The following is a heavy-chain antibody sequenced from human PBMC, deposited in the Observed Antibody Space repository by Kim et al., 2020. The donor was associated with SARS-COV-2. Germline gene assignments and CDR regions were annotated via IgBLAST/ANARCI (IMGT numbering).Heavy chain of an antibody. CDR3: AKGQSITIIID. CDR2: ISAGGGST. V-gene: IGHV3-23*01. J-gene: IGHJ4*02. D-gene: IGHD3-22*01. Sequence: GGSLRLSCAASGFTFSSYAMSWVRQASGKGLEWISSISAGGGSTYYADSVKGRFTISRDNSKNTLYLQMNSLRAEDTAVYFCAKGQSITIIIDWGQGTLVTVSS. CDR1: GFTFSSYA.